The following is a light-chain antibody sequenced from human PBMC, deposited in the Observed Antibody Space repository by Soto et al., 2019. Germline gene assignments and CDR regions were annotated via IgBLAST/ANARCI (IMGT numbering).Light chain of an antibody. CDR3: CSYAGSSTPIDV. CDR2: EGS. CDR1: SSDVGSYNL. Sequence: QSALTQPASVSGSPGQSITISCTGTSSDVGSYNLVSWYQHHPGKAPKLMIYEGSKRPSGVSDRFSGSKSGNTASLTVSGLQAGDEADYYCCSYAGSSTPIDVFGTGTKLTVL. J-gene: IGLJ1*01. V-gene: IGLV2-23*01.